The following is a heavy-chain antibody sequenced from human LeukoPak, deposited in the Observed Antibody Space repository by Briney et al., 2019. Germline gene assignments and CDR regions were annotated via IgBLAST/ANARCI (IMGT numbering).Heavy chain of an antibody. V-gene: IGHV4-39*01. CDR1: GGSISSSRYY. CDR3: AILRRDGYSYFDY. Sequence: SETLSLTCTVSGGSISSSRYYWGWIRQPPGKGLEWIGSIYYTGSTYYNPSLRSRVSISVDTSKNQFTLKLSPVTAADTAVYYCAILRRDGYSYFDYWGQGTLVTVSS. D-gene: IGHD5-24*01. CDR2: IYYTGST. J-gene: IGHJ4*02.